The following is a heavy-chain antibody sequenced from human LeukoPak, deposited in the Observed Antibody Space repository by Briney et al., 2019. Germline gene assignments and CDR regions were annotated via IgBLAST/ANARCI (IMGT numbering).Heavy chain of an antibody. CDR3: ASPWGYGMDV. CDR1: GFTFSSYA. D-gene: IGHD1-26*01. V-gene: IGHV4-34*01. Sequence: GSLRLSCAASGFTFSSYAMSWVRQAPGKGLEWIGEINHSGSTNYNPSLKSRVTISVDTSKNQFSLKLSSVTAADTAVYYCASPWGYGMDVWGQGTTVTVSS. CDR2: INHSGST. J-gene: IGHJ6*02.